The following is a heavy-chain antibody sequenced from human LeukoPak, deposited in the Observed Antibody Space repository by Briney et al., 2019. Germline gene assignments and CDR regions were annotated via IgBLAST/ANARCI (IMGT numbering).Heavy chain of an antibody. J-gene: IGHJ4*02. D-gene: IGHD4-11*01. V-gene: IGHV3-21*04. CDR1: GFTFSTYT. Sequence: PGGSLRLSCVASGFTFSTYTINWVRQTPGKGLEWVSSISGSSYYIYYADSVRGRFTISRDNAENSAYLQMNSLRAEDTAVYYCAKDPRYSNSTNDYWGQGTLVTVSS. CDR3: AKDPRYSNSTNDY. CDR2: ISGSSYYI.